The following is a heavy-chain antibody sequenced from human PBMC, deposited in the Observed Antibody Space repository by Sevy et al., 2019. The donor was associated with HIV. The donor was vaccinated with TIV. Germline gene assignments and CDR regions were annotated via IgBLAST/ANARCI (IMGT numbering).Heavy chain of an antibody. J-gene: IGHJ4*02. V-gene: IGHV3-53*01. Sequence: GGSLRLSCAASVFTVSSNYMSWVRQAPGKGLEWVSVIYSGGSAYYADSVKGRFTISRDNSKNTLYLQMNSLRAEDTAVYYCARSSGLYSSGWYYFDYWGQGTLVTVSS. CDR3: ARSSGLYSSGWYYFDY. CDR1: VFTVSSNY. CDR2: IYSGGSA. D-gene: IGHD6-19*01.